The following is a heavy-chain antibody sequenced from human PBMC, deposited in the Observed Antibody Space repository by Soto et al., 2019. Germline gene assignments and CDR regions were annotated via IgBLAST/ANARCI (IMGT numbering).Heavy chain of an antibody. CDR1: VFPVSSSG. CDR2: ICDHGSSK. Sequence: GALRLCGAASVFPVSSSGMHWVRQAPGKGLEWVPVICDHGSSKYYADSVKARFTISRDNSKNTLYLPMNSLRAEDTAVYYSAIDRSAIRDNCYYYCMDYWGQGTTVTVSS. CDR3: AIDRSAIRDNCYYYCMDY. J-gene: IGHJ6*02. V-gene: IGHV3-30*03. D-gene: IGHD2-21*02.